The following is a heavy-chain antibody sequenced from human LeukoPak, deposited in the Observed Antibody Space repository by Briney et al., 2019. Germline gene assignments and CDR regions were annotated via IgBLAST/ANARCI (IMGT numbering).Heavy chain of an antibody. CDR3: AKGYSSSGVYFDY. CDR2: ISYDGSNK. D-gene: IGHD6-6*01. J-gene: IGHJ4*02. CDR1: GFTFSSYG. Sequence: GGSLRLSCAASGFTFSSYGMHWVRQAPGKGLEWVAVISYDGSNKYYADSVKGRFTISRDNSKNTLYLQMNSLRAEDTAVHYCAKGYSSSGVYFDYWGQGTLVTVSS. V-gene: IGHV3-30*18.